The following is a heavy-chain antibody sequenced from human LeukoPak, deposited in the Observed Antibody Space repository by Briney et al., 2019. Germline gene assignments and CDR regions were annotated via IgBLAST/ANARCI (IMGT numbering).Heavy chain of an antibody. CDR3: AKELMYYYGSGYDYGIDV. D-gene: IGHD3-10*01. V-gene: IGHV3-23*01. CDR2: MSGSGGTT. J-gene: IGHJ6*02. CDR1: GFTFSSYA. Sequence: GGSLRLSCAASGFTFSSYAMSWVRQAPGKGLEWVSSMSGSGGTTYYADSVKGRFIISRDNSKNTLYLQMSRLRAEDTALYYCAKELMYYYGSGYDYGIDVWGQGTTVTVSS.